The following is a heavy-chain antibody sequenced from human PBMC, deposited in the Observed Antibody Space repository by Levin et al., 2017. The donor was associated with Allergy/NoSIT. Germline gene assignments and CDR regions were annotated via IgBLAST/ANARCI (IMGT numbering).Heavy chain of an antibody. D-gene: IGHD2-15*01. CDR1: GGSFSGYY. Sequence: SETLSLTCAVYGGSFSGYYWSWIRQPPGKGLEWIGEINHSGSTNYNPSLKSRVTISVDTSKNQFSLKLSSVTAADTAVYYCARGRGGFCSGGSCYNWFDPWGQGTLVTVSS. CDR3: ARGRGGFCSGGSCYNWFDP. J-gene: IGHJ5*02. V-gene: IGHV4-34*01. CDR2: INHSGST.